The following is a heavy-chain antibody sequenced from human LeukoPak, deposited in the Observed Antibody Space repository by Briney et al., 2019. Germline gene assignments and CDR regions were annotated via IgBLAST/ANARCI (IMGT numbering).Heavy chain of an antibody. CDR1: GFTFSYYS. CDR3: AREAWTAAGLDY. J-gene: IGHJ4*02. CDR2: IRSRDGTV. V-gene: IGHV3-48*01. D-gene: IGHD6-13*01. Sequence: PGGSLRLSCVASGFTFSYYSMNWARQAPGKGLEWISYIRSRDGTVSYADSVKGRFTISTDTAKNSLYLQMNSLRAEDTAVYYCAREAWTAAGLDYWGQGTLVTVSS.